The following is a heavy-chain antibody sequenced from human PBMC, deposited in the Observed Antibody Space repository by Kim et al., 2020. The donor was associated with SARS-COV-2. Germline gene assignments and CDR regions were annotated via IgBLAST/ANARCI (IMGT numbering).Heavy chain of an antibody. CDR3: ARDSGYSSGWSFDY. D-gene: IGHD6-19*01. V-gene: IGHV7-4-1*02. J-gene: IGHJ4*02. Sequence: AQGFPGRFVFSLDPSVSTAYLQISSLKAEDTAVYYCARDSGYSSGWSFDYWGQGTLVTVSS.